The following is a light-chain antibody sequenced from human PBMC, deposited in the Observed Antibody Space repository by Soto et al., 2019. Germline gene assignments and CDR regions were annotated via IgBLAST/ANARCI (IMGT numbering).Light chain of an antibody. CDR2: EVS. V-gene: IGLV2-14*01. J-gene: IGLJ1*01. CDR1: SSDVGGYHY. Sequence: QSVLTQPASVSGSPGQSITISCTGTSSDVGGYHYVSWYQQHPGRAPKLMIYEVSNRPSGVSNRFSGSKSGNTASLTISGLQAEDEADYYCSSYTSSSTPLYVFGTGTKVTV. CDR3: SSYTSSSTPLYV.